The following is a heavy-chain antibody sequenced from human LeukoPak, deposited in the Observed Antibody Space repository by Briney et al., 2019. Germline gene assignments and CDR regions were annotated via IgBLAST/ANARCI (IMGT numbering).Heavy chain of an antibody. CDR3: ARGTDHSDY. J-gene: IGHJ4*02. Sequence: SETPSLTCAVYGGSFSGYYWSWIRQPPGKGLEWIGYIYYSGSTNYNPSLKSRVTISVDTSKNQFSPKLSSVTAADTAVYYCARGTDHSDYWGQGTLVTVSS. CDR1: GGSFSGYY. CDR2: IYYSGST. V-gene: IGHV4-59*01.